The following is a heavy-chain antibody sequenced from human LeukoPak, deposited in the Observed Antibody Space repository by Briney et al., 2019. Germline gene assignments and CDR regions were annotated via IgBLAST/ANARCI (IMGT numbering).Heavy chain of an antibody. CDR3: ARETYYSDTSTHFLFDY. CDR1: GITFSSYE. J-gene: IGHJ4*02. CDR2: ISSSGSTI. Sequence: PGGSLRLSCAASGITFSSYEMNWVRQAPGKGLEWVSYISSSGSTIYYADSVKGRFTISRDNAKNSLYLQMNSLRAEDTAVYYCARETYYSDTSTHFLFDYWGQGTLVTVSS. D-gene: IGHD3-22*01. V-gene: IGHV3-48*03.